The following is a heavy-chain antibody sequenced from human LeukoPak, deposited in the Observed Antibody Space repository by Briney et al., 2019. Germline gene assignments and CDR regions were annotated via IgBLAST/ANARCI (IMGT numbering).Heavy chain of an antibody. V-gene: IGHV1-8*01. D-gene: IGHD2-2*01. Sequence: GASVKVSCKASGYTFTSYDINWVRQATGQGLEWMGWMNPNSGNTGYAQKFQGRVTMTRNTSISTAYMELSSLRSEDTAVYYCAGGLYCSSTSCPAPYYYYYYMDVWGKGTTVTVSS. J-gene: IGHJ6*03. CDR2: MNPNSGNT. CDR3: AGGLYCSSTSCPAPYYYYYYMDV. CDR1: GYTFTSYD.